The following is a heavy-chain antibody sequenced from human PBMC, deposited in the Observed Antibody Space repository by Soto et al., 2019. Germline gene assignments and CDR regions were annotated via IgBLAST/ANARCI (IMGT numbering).Heavy chain of an antibody. Sequence: SETLSLTCTVSGGSISSSSYYWGWIRQPPGKGLEWIGSIYYSGSTYYNPSLKSRVTISVDTSKNQFSLKLSSVTAADTAVYYCATHTVRGVLRWAHKWFDPWGQGTLIIVSS. J-gene: IGHJ5*02. CDR1: GGSISSSSYY. CDR2: IYYSGST. CDR3: ATHTVRGVLRWAHKWFDP. D-gene: IGHD3-10*01. V-gene: IGHV4-39*01.